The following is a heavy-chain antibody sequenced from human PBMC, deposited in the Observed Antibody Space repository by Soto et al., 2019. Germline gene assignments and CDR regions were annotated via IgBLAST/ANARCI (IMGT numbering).Heavy chain of an antibody. CDR3: AKGPPRPYYFDY. Sequence: QVQLVDSGGGVVQPGRSLRLSCAASGFIFSNYGMHWVRQAPGKGLEWVALISNDGSKKYYADSVKGRFIISRDNFQNPLDLEMNRLRAGDPAGYFLAKGPPRPYYFDYWGQGTLVIVSS. J-gene: IGHJ4*02. CDR1: GFIFSNYG. V-gene: IGHV3-30*18. CDR2: ISNDGSKK.